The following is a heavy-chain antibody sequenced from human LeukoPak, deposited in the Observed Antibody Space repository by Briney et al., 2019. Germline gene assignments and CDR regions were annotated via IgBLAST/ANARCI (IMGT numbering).Heavy chain of an antibody. V-gene: IGHV4-59*08. J-gene: IGHJ4*02. CDR3: ARWYSSGWAFDY. CDR2: VHYSGST. Sequence: SETLSPTCTASGGTISSYYWNWIRQPPGKGLEWIGYVHYSGSTKYNPSLKSRVTISVDTSKNQFSLKLSSVTAADTAVYYCARWYSSGWAFDYWGQGTLVTVSS. D-gene: IGHD6-19*01. CDR1: GGTISSYY.